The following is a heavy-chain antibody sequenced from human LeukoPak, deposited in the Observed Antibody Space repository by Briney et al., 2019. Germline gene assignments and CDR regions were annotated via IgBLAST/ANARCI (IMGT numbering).Heavy chain of an antibody. CDR2: ISAYNGNT. CDR3: TRGPPPYYYDSSGYAYPGYFDY. V-gene: IGHV1-18*01. Sequence: ASVKVSCKASGYTFTSYGISWVRQAPGQGLGWMGWISAYNGNTNYAQKLQGRVTMTTDTSPSTAYTELRRLRSDDTAVYYCTRGPPPYYYDSSGYAYPGYFDYGGQGTLVTVSA. D-gene: IGHD3-22*01. CDR1: GYTFTSYG. J-gene: IGHJ4*02.